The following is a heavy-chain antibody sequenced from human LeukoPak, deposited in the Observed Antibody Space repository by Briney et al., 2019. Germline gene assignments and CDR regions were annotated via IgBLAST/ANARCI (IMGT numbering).Heavy chain of an antibody. Sequence: SETLSLTCAVSGGSISSGGYSWSWIRQPPGKGLEWIGYIYHSGSTYYNPSLKSRVTISVDTSKNQFSLKLSSVTAADTAVYYCARDRHPNSSGYFARYNWFDPWGQGTLVTVSS. D-gene: IGHD3-22*01. CDR3: ARDRHPNSSGYFARYNWFDP. CDR1: GGSISSGGYS. J-gene: IGHJ5*02. V-gene: IGHV4-30-2*05. CDR2: IYHSGST.